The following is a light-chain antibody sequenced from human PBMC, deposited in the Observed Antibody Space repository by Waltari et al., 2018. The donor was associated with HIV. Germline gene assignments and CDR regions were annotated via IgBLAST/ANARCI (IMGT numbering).Light chain of an antibody. CDR2: EVS. Sequence: QSVLTQPPSVSGAPGQRVTISCTGTSSDVGGYNYVSWYQQHPGKAPKLMIYEVSNRPSGVSNRFSGSKSGNTASLTISGLQAEDEADYYCSSYTSSSTQVFGGGTKVTVL. CDR1: SSDVGGYNY. CDR3: SSYTSSSTQV. V-gene: IGLV2-14*03. J-gene: IGLJ3*02.